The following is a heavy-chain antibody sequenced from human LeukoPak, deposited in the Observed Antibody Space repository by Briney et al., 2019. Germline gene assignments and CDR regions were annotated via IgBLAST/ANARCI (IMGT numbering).Heavy chain of an antibody. J-gene: IGHJ3*02. CDR2: INHSGNT. CDR1: GGSFSGYY. CDR3: ARGLLLWFGELYDAFDI. D-gene: IGHD3-10*01. V-gene: IGHV4-34*01. Sequence: PSETLSLTCAVYGGSFSGYYWSWIRQPPGKGLEWIGEINHSGNTNYNPSLKSRVTISVDTSKNQFSLKLSSVTAADTAVYYCARGLLLWFGELYDAFDIWGQGTMVTVSS.